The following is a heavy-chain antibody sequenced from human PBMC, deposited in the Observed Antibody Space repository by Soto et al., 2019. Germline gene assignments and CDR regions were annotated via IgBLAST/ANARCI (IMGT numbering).Heavy chain of an antibody. CDR3: ARDFIAXAGRTHIDYYYYYGMDV. J-gene: IGHJ6*02. V-gene: IGHV3-7*01. Sequence: GGSLRLSCAASGFTFSSYWMSWVRQAPGKGLEWVANIKQDGSEKYYVDSVKGRFTISRDNAKNSLYLQMNSLRAEDTAVYYCARDFIAXAGRTHIDYYYYYGMDVWGQGTTVTVSS. CDR1: GFTFSSYW. D-gene: IGHD6-13*01. CDR2: IKQDGSEK.